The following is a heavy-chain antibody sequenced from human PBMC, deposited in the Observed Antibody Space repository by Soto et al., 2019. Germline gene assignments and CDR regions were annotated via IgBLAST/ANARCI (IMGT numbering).Heavy chain of an antibody. CDR3: ARDRTDPYYYDRSGDPWFFDY. J-gene: IGHJ4*02. V-gene: IGHV1-69*13. D-gene: IGHD3-22*01. Sequence: GASVKVSCKASGDTFSTYTITWVRQAPGQGLEWMGGIIPIFNTANYAQKFQGRVTITADESTSTAYMELSSLRSEDTAVYYCARDRTDPYYYDRSGDPWFFDYWGQGTLVTVSS. CDR2: IIPIFNTA. CDR1: GDTFSTYT.